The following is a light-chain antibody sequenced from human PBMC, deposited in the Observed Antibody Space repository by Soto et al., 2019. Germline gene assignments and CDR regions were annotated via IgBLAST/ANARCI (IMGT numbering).Light chain of an antibody. CDR1: QSVSIH. Sequence: ETVMTQSPGTLSVSLGERATLSCRASQSVSIHLAWYQQKPGQAPRLLIYAASNRAAGIPDRFSGSGSGTDFTLTISRLEPEDFAVYYCQQYGSAPFTFGGGTKVDNK. J-gene: IGKJ4*01. CDR2: AAS. CDR3: QQYGSAPFT. V-gene: IGKV3-20*01.